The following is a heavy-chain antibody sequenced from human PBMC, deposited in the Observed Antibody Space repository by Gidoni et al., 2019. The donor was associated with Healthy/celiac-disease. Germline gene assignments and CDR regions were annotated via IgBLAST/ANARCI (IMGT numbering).Heavy chain of an antibody. Sequence: QVQLVESGGGVVQPGRSLRLSCSASGCTFSSYAMHCVRQAPGKGLEWVAVISDYGSNKYYADSVKGRFTISRDNSKNTLYLQMNSLRAEDTAVYYCARDCDGSGSYCFDYWGQGTLVTVSS. V-gene: IGHV3-30-3*01. CDR2: ISDYGSNK. J-gene: IGHJ4*02. D-gene: IGHD1-26*01. CDR1: GCTFSSYA. CDR3: ARDCDGSGSYCFDY.